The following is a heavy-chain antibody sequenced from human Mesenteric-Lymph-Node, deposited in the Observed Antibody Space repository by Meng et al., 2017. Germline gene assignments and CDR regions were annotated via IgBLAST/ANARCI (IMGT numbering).Heavy chain of an antibody. CDR2: INHSGST. Sequence: LSLTCAVYGGSFSGYYWSWIRQPPGKGLEWIGEINHSGSTNYNPSLKSRVTISVDTSKNQFSLKLSSVTAADTAVYYCAREENSYDAFDIWGQGTMVTVSS. J-gene: IGHJ3*02. CDR1: GGSFSGYY. V-gene: IGHV4-34*01. CDR3: AREENSYDAFDI. D-gene: IGHD4-23*01.